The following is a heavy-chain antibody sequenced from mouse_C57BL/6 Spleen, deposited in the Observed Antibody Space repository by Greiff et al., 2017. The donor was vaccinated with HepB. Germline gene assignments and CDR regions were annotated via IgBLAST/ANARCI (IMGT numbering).Heavy chain of an antibody. J-gene: IGHJ4*01. CDR2: FYPGSGSI. CDR3: ARHEDEGNFPYAMDY. V-gene: IGHV1-62-2*01. Sequence: VHLVESGAELVKPGASVKLSCKASGYTFTEYTIHWVKQRSGQGLEWIGWFYPGSGSIKYNEKFKDKATLTADKSSSTVYMELSRLTSEDSAVYFCARHEDEGNFPYAMDYWGQGTSVTVSS. D-gene: IGHD2-1*01. CDR1: GYTFTEYT.